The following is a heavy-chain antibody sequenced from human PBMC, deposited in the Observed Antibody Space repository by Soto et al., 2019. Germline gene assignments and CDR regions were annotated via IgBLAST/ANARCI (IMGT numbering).Heavy chain of an antibody. V-gene: IGHV4-59*01. CDR3: ARGRPQKGGYCSSTSCYSYYYYYMDV. Sequence: ETLSLTCTVSGGSISSDYWSWIRQPPGKGLEWIGYIYYSGSTNYNPSLKSRVTISVDTSKNQFSLTLSSVTAADTAVYYCARGRPQKGGYCSSTSCYSYYYYYMDVWGKGTTVTVS. J-gene: IGHJ6*03. D-gene: IGHD2-2*01. CDR2: IYYSGST. CDR1: GGSISSDY.